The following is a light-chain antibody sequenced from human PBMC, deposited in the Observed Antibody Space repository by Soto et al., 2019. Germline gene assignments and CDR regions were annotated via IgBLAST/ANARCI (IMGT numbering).Light chain of an antibody. J-gene: IGKJ1*01. CDR3: QQYGNSPRT. CDR2: AAS. CDR1: QSVSSY. Sequence: IVLTQSPDTLSLSPGERATLSCRASQSVSSYLAWYQQKRGQAPRLLIYAASTRATGIPDRFSGSGSGTDFALTISRLEPEDFAVYFCQQYGNSPRTFGQGTKVDIK. V-gene: IGKV3-20*01.